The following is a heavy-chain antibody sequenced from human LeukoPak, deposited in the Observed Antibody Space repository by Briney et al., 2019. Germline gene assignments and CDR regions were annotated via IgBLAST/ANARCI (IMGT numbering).Heavy chain of an antibody. Sequence: SETLSLTCAVYGGSFSGYYWSWIRQPPGKGLEWIGEINHSGSTNYNPSLKSRVTMSVDTSKNQFSLKLSSVTAADTAVYYCARDTMVRGVIICFDPWGQGTLVTVSS. D-gene: IGHD3-10*01. V-gene: IGHV4-34*01. CDR3: ARDTMVRGVIICFDP. CDR1: GGSFSGYY. J-gene: IGHJ5*02. CDR2: INHSGST.